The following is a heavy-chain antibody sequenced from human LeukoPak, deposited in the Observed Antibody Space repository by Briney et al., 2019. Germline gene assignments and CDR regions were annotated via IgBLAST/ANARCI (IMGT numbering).Heavy chain of an antibody. Sequence: SETLSLTCAVSGGSISSSNWWTWVRQPPGKGLEWIGEIYYSGSTNYNPSLKSRVTISVDTSKNQFSLKLSSVTAADTAVYYCARHNVPTKRFDPRGQGTLVTVSS. CDR3: ARHNVPTKRFDP. CDR2: IYYSGST. CDR1: GGSISSSNW. D-gene: IGHD1-14*01. V-gene: IGHV4-4*02. J-gene: IGHJ5*02.